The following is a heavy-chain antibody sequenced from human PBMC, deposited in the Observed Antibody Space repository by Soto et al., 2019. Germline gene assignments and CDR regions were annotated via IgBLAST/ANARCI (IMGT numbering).Heavy chain of an antibody. Sequence: GASVKVSCKASGGTFSSYAISWVRQAPGQGLEWMGGIIPIFGTANYAQKFQGRVTITADESTSTAYMELSSLRSEDTAVYYCARDRSSSSYYDSSGYYGNWFDPWGQGTLVTVSS. D-gene: IGHD3-22*01. CDR3: ARDRSSSSYYDSSGYYGNWFDP. CDR1: GGTFSSYA. CDR2: IIPIFGTA. V-gene: IGHV1-69*13. J-gene: IGHJ5*02.